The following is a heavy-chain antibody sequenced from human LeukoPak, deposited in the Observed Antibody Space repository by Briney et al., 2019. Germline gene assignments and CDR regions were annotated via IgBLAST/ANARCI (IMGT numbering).Heavy chain of an antibody. CDR1: GYTFPTYS. D-gene: IGHD3-10*01. V-gene: IGHV1-18*01. CDR3: ARDAYYYYGSGSPIRAFDI. J-gene: IGHJ3*02. Sequence: ASVKVSCKASGYTFPTYSISWVRQAPGQGLEWMGWISTYNANTNSAQKVQGRVTMTTDTSTSTAYMELRSLRSDDTAMYYCARDAYYYYGSGSPIRAFDIWGQGTMVTVSS. CDR2: ISTYNANT.